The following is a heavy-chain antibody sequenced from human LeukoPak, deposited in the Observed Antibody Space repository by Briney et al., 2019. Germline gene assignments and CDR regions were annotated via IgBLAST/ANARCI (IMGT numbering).Heavy chain of an antibody. CDR2: INHSGST. D-gene: IGHD6-19*01. V-gene: IGHV4-34*01. J-gene: IGHJ4*02. CDR1: GGSFSGYY. Sequence: SETLSLTCAVYGGSFSGYYWSWIRQPPGKGLEWIGEINHSGSTNYNPSLKSRATISVDTSKNQFSLKLRSVTAADTAVYYCASEGLAVAGNFYYWGQGALVTVSS. CDR3: ASEGLAVAGNFYY.